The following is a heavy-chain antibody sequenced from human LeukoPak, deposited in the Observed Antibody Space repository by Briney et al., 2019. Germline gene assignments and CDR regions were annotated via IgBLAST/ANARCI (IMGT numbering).Heavy chain of an antibody. Sequence: GGSLRLSCAASGFTFSSYSMNWARQAPGKAVEWISSISTRGSYIYYADSVKGRFTISRDNAKNSLYLQMDSLRAEDTAVYYCVSAGIAAADTIYSFDPWGQGTLVTVSS. J-gene: IGHJ5*02. D-gene: IGHD6-13*01. V-gene: IGHV3-21*01. CDR2: ISTRGSYI. CDR3: VSAGIAAADTIYSFDP. CDR1: GFTFSSYS.